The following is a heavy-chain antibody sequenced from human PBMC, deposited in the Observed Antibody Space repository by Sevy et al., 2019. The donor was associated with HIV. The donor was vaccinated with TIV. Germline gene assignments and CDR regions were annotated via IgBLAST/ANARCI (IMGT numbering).Heavy chain of an antibody. CDR3: ARDPSRAAERWFDP. CDR2: INPNSGGT. D-gene: IGHD6-13*01. Sequence: ASVKVSCKASGYTFTDYYMYWVRQAPGQGLEWMGWINPNSGGTNYAQKFQGRVTMTRDTSISTAYMELSRLRSDDTAMYDCARDPSRAAERWFDPWGQGTLVTVSS. CDR1: GYTFTDYY. V-gene: IGHV1-2*02. J-gene: IGHJ5*02.